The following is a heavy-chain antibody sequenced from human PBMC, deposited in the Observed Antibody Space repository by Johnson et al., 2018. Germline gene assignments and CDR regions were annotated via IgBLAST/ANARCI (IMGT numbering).Heavy chain of an antibody. CDR3: ARLKSYYYYYMDV. Sequence: QVQLVQSGGGLVKXGGSLRLSCAASGFTFSDYYMSWIRQAPGKGLEWVSYSSNSGSTIDYADSVKDRFTISRDNAKNSLYLQMNSLRAEDTAMYYCARLKSYYYYYMDVWGKGTTVTVSS. J-gene: IGHJ6*03. V-gene: IGHV3-11*04. CDR2: SSNSGSTI. CDR1: GFTFSDYY.